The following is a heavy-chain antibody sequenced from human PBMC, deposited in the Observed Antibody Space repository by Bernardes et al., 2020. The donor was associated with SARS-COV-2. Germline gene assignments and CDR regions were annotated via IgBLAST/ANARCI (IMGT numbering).Heavy chain of an antibody. D-gene: IGHD1-7*01. J-gene: IGHJ4*02. V-gene: IGHV1-2*02. CDR3: AKENWKYEN. Sequence: ASVKVSCKASGYTLTDYHMHWVRQAPGKGLEWVGRIYPTNGGTEYAQKFQGRVTMTRDTSINTAYLELSGLKYDDTAVYYCAKENWKYENWGQGTLVTVSS. CDR1: GYTLTDYH. CDR2: IYPTNGGT.